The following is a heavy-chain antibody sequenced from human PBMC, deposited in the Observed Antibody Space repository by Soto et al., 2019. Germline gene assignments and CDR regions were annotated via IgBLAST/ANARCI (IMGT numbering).Heavy chain of an antibody. CDR1: GYTFTSYY. J-gene: IGHJ6*03. V-gene: IGHV1-18*04. CDR3: ARENRVITPSYMDV. D-gene: IGHD3-22*01. CDR2: INANSGNT. Sequence: ASVKVSCKASGYTFTSYYMHWVRQAPGQGLEWMGMINANSGNTNYAQKLQGRVTMTTDTSTSTAYMELRSLRSDDTAVYYCARENRVITPSYMDVWGKGTTVTVSS.